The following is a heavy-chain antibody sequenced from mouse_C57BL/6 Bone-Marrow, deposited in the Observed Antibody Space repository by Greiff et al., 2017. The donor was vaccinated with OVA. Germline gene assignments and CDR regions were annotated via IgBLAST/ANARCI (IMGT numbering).Heavy chain of an antibody. CDR1: GYTFTSYG. V-gene: IGHV1-81*01. Sequence: QVQLKQSGAELARPGASVKLSCKASGYTFTSYGISWVKQRTGQGLEWIGEIYPRSGNTYYNEKFKGKATLTADKSSSTAYMELRSLTSEDSAVYFCAGYRGYFDYWGQGTTLTVSS. J-gene: IGHJ2*01. D-gene: IGHD3-1*01. CDR2: IYPRSGNT. CDR3: AGYRGYFDY.